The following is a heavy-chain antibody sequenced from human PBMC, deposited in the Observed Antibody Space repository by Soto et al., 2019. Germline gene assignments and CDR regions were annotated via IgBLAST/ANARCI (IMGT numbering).Heavy chain of an antibody. Sequence: QVQLQESGPGLVKPSETLSLTCTVSGGSVSSESHYWSWIRQTPGKGLEWIGYIYYTGSTNYNPSLKGRVTMSVDTSSAPVSLRLRSVTRADTAVSSCASDPYAFRSGSYYYAMEVWGQGTKVTVSS. CDR2: IYYTGST. CDR1: GGSVSSESHY. D-gene: IGHD3-3*01. V-gene: IGHV4-61*01. CDR3: ASDPYAFRSGSYYYAMEV. J-gene: IGHJ6*02.